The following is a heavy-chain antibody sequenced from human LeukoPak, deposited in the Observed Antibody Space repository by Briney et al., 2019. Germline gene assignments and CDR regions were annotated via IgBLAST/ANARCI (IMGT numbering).Heavy chain of an antibody. CDR2: MKENGGEI. CDR1: GFTFSSYW. D-gene: IGHD1-26*01. V-gene: IGHV3-7*01. Sequence: GGSLRLSCETSGFTFSSYWMGWGRQAPGKGLEGGANMKENGGEIYYADSVKGRFSISRDNAKQSLCLQMNNLRAEDTAVYYCARPGAPRRGDYYGMDVWGQGTTVTVSS. J-gene: IGHJ6*02. CDR3: ARPGAPRRGDYYGMDV.